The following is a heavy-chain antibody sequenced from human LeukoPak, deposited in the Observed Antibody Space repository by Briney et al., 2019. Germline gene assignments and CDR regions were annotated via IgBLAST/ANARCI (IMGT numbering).Heavy chain of an antibody. D-gene: IGHD1-26*01. CDR2: IYYSGST. CDR1: GDSINSYY. J-gene: IGHJ5*02. CDR3: ARVQSGSYGQLNL. V-gene: IGHV4-59*01. Sequence: SETLSLTCTVSGDSINSYYWSWIRQPPGKGLEWIGYIYYSGSTNYNPSLKSRVTISVDTSKNQFSLKLSSVTAAHTALYYCARVQSGSYGQLNLWGQGTLVTVSS.